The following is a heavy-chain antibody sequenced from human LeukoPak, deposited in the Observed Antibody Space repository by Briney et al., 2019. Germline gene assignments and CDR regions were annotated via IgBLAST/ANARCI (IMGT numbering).Heavy chain of an antibody. CDR1: GFTFSSYA. CDR3: AREIATIFGVAENGMDV. D-gene: IGHD3-3*01. CDR2: ISYDGSNK. J-gene: IGHJ6*02. Sequence: GRSLRLSCAASGFTFSSYAMPWVRQAPGKGLEWVAVISYDGSNKYYADSVKGRFTISRDNSKNTLYLQMNSLRAEDTAVYYCAREIATIFGVAENGMDVWGQGTTVTVSS. V-gene: IGHV3-30-3*01.